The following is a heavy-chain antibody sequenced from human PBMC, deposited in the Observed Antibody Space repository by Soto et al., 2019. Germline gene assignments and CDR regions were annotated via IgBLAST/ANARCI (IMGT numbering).Heavy chain of an antibody. J-gene: IGHJ3*02. CDR1: VVTFSSYS. CDR3: ARDDSFAFDI. D-gene: IGHD2-21*01. V-gene: IGHV3-48*01. CDR2: IRGTT. Sequence: GGSLRLSCAASVVTFSSYSVNWVRQAPGKGLEWVSYIRGTTHYADSVKGRFTISRDNARSSLYLQMNSLRADDTAVYYCARDDSFAFDIWGQGTMVTVSS.